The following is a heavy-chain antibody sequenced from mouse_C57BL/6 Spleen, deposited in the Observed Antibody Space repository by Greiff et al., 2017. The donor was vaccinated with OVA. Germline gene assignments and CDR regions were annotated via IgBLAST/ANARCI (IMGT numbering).Heavy chain of an antibody. D-gene: IGHD2-4*01. Sequence: VMLVESGAELVRPGASVKLSCKASGYTFTDYYINWVKQRPGQGLEWIARIYPGSGNTYYNEKFKGKATLTAEKSSSTAYMQLSSLTSEDSAVYVCARSEFGIYRLRRGFDVWGTGTTVTVSS. CDR3: ARSEFGIYRLRRGFDV. V-gene: IGHV1-76*01. J-gene: IGHJ1*03. CDR1: GYTFTDYY. CDR2: IYPGSGNT.